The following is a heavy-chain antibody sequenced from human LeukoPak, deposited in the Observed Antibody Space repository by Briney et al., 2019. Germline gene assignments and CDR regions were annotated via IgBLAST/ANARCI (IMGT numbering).Heavy chain of an antibody. CDR1: GGSISSYS. V-gene: IGHV4-4*07. Sequence: SETLSLTCTVSGGSISSYSWSWIRQPAGKGLEGIGRIYTSGSTNYNPSLKSRVTVSVDTSNNQFSLKLTSVTAADTAVYYCAGGPSSSWSWFDYWGQGTLVTVSS. CDR3: AGGPSSSWSWFDY. D-gene: IGHD6-13*01. CDR2: IYTSGST. J-gene: IGHJ4*02.